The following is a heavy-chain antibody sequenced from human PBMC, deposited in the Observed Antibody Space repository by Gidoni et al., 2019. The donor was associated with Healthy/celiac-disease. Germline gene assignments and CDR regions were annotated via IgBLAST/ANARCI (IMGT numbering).Heavy chain of an antibody. J-gene: IGHJ4*02. D-gene: IGHD3-22*01. CDR2: ISYDGSNK. CDR1: GFTFSSYA. Sequence: QVQLVESGGGVVQPGRSLRLSCAASGFTFSSYAMHWVRQAPGKGLEWVAVISYDGSNKYYADSVKGRFTISRDNSKNTLYLQMNSLRAEDTAVYYCATGSYYYDSSGYLAYGYWGQGTLVTVSS. V-gene: IGHV3-30-3*01. CDR3: ATGSYYYDSSGYLAYGY.